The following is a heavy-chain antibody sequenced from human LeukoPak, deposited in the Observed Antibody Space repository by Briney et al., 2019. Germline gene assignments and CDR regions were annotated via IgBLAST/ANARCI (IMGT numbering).Heavy chain of an antibody. CDR1: GYTFTGYY. CDR2: INPNSGGT. J-gene: IGHJ4*02. D-gene: IGHD3-22*01. CDR3: ARGGPPLTYYYDSSGYGN. Sequence: ASVKVSCKASGYTFTGYYMHRVRQAPGQGLEWMGWINPNSGGTNYAQKFQGRVTMTRDTSISTAYMELSRLRSDDTAVYYCARGGPPLTYYYDSSGYGNWGQGTLVTVSS. V-gene: IGHV1-2*02.